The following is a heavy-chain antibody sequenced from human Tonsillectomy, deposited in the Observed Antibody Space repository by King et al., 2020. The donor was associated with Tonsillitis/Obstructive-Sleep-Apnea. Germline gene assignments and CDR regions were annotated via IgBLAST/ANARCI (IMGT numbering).Heavy chain of an antibody. J-gene: IGHJ5*02. D-gene: IGHD2-2*01. Sequence: QLVQSGAEVKKPGASVKVSCKASGYTFTSYGISWVRQAPGQGLEWMGWISAHNGDTNYAQKDQGRVTMTTDTSTSTAYMELRSLRSDDTAVYYCARSYCSSISCCGVGIDPWGQGTLVTVSS. CDR1: GYTFTSYG. CDR2: ISAHNGDT. V-gene: IGHV1-18*01. CDR3: ARSYCSSISCCGVGIDP.